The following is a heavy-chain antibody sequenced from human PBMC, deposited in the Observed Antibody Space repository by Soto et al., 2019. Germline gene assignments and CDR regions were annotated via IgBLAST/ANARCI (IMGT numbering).Heavy chain of an antibody. D-gene: IGHD3-10*01. V-gene: IGHV4-59*01. CDR2: IYYSGST. Sequence: SETLSLTCTVSGGSISSYYWSWIRQPPGKGLEWIGYIYYSGSTNYNPSLKSRVTISVDTSKNQFSLKLSSVTAADTAVYYCARTRRGVRGVNYWFDPWGQGTLVTVSS. CDR3: ARTRRGVRGVNYWFDP. J-gene: IGHJ5*02. CDR1: GGSISSYY.